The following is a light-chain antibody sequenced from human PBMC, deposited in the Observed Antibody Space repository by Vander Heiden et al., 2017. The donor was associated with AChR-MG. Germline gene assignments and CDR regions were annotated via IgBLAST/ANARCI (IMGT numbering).Light chain of an antibody. J-gene: IGKJ1*01. V-gene: IGKV3-20*01. CDR2: GAY. CDR1: KSVSSSY. Sequence: EIVLTQSPGKLSLSPGERCTRACGARKSVSSSYLAWYQKKPGQAPRLLIYGAYSRATGIPDRFSGSGSGTDFTLTISRLEPEDFAVYYCQQYGSSPGTFGQGTKVEIK. CDR3: QQYGSSPGT.